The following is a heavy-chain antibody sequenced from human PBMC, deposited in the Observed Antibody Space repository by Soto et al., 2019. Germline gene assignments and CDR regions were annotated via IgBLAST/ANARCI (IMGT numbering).Heavy chain of an antibody. J-gene: IGHJ4*02. Sequence: GQSLKISCTASGYIFIRYWIGWVRQMPGKGLEWMGIIYPSDSDTRYSPSFHGQVTISADKSISTAYLQWSSLKASDTAMYYCARGAVTTNFDYWGLGTLVTV. CDR1: GYIFIRYW. CDR2: IYPSDSDT. V-gene: IGHV5-51*01. D-gene: IGHD4-4*01. CDR3: ARGAVTTNFDY.